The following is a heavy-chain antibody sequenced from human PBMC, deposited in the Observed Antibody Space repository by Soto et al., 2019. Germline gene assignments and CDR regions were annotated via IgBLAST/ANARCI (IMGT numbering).Heavy chain of an antibody. D-gene: IGHD6-19*01. CDR2: TYYRSNWRH. J-gene: IGHJ4*02. CDR1: GDSVSSNTAA. Sequence: SQTLSLTCAISGDSVSSNTAAWNWIRSSPSRGLEWLGRTYYRSNWRHDYAVSVKSRITVNPDTSKNHFSLQLNSVTPDDTAVYYCARGVAGTGFDLWGQGTLVTVSS. CDR3: ARGVAGTGFDL. V-gene: IGHV6-1*01.